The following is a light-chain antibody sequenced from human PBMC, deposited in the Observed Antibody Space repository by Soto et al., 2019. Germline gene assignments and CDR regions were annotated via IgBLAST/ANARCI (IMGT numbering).Light chain of an antibody. Sequence: DIQMTQSPTTVSASVGDRVTITCRASQNINTWLAWYQQKPGKAPKLLIFAASRLHTGVPSRFSGGGSGTDFTLTISSLQPEDFATYYCQQSYGILTFGGGTKLEI. CDR3: QQSYGILT. CDR1: QNINTW. CDR2: AAS. V-gene: IGKV1-39*01. J-gene: IGKJ4*01.